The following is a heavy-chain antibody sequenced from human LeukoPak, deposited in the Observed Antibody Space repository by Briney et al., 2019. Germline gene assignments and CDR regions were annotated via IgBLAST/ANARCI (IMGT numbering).Heavy chain of an antibody. V-gene: IGHV4-34*01. Sequence: TASETLSLTCAVYGGSFSGYYWSWIRQPPGKGLEWIGEINHSGSTNYNPSLKSRVTISVDTSKNQFSLKLSSVTAADTAVYYCARADTATGFRPTRYYGMDVWGQGTTVTGSS. CDR1: GGSFSGYY. CDR2: INHSGST. CDR3: ARADTATGFRPTRYYGMDV. D-gene: IGHD5-18*01. J-gene: IGHJ6*02.